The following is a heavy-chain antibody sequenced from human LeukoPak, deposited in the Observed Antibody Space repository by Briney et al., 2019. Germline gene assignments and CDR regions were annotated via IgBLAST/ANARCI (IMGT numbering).Heavy chain of an antibody. V-gene: IGHV3-48*03. J-gene: IGHJ6*03. CDR2: ISSSGSTI. CDR3: ARDDYDRQRSGGSYYYYYYMDV. D-gene: IGHD3-3*01. Sequence: GGSLRPSCAASGFTFSSYEMTWVRQAPRKGLEWVSYISSSGSTIYYADSVKGRFTISRDNAKNSLYLQMNSLRAEDTAVYYCARDDYDRQRSGGSYYYYYYMDVWGKGTTVTVSS. CDR1: GFTFSSYE.